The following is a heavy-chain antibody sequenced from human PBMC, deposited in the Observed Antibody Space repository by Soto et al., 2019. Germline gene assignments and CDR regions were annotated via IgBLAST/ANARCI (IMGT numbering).Heavy chain of an antibody. D-gene: IGHD3-3*01. Sequence: SLRLSCAASGFTFSSYGMHWVRQAPGKGLEWVAVIWYDGSNKYYADSVKGRFTISRDNSKNTLYLQMNSLRAEDTAVYYCARVKGFLEWSQYYFDYWGQGTLVTVSS. CDR3: ARVKGFLEWSQYYFDY. J-gene: IGHJ4*02. CDR2: IWYDGSNK. CDR1: GFTFSSYG. V-gene: IGHV3-33*01.